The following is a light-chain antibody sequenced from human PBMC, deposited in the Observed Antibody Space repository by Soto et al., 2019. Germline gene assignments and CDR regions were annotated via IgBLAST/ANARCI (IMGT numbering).Light chain of an antibody. J-gene: IGLJ2*01. Sequence: QSVLTQPPSVSAAPGQKVTISCSGSSANIGSNYVSWYQHLPGTAPKLVIYDSDRRPSEIPDRFSGSKFGTSATLDITGLQTGDEADYYCGAWDGSLSVVLFGGGTKLTVL. CDR2: DSD. CDR3: GAWDGSLSVVL. CDR1: SANIGSNY. V-gene: IGLV1-51*01.